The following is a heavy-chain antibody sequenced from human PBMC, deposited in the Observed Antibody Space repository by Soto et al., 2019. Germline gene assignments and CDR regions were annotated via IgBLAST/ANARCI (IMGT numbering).Heavy chain of an antibody. J-gene: IGHJ4*02. Sequence: EVQLVESGGGFVQPGGSLRLSCAASGFTFSSYAMHWVRQAPGKGLEYVSAISSNGGSTYYANSVKRRFTISRDNSKNTLYLQMGSLRAEDMAVYYCAGGGDSGYDYSIDYWGQGTLVTVSA. CDR1: GFTFSSYA. V-gene: IGHV3-64*01. CDR3: AGGGDSGYDYSIDY. CDR2: ISSNGGST. D-gene: IGHD5-12*01.